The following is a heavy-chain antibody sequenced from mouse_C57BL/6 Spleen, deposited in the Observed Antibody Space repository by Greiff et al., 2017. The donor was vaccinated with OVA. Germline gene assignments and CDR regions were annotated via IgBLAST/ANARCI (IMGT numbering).Heavy chain of an antibody. J-gene: IGHJ4*01. V-gene: IGHV1-69*01. CDR3: ARRGGYDARDY. CDR2: IDPSDSYT. Sequence: QVQLQQPGAELVMPGASVKLSCKASGYTFTSYWMHWVKQRPGQGLEWIGEIDPSDSYTNYNQTFKGKSTLTVDKSSSTAYMQLSSLTSEDSAVDDCARRGGYDARDYWGQGTSVTVSS. CDR1: GYTFTSYW.